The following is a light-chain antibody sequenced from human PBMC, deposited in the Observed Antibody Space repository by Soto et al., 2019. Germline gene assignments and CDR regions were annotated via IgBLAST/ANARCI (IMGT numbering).Light chain of an antibody. V-gene: IGKV3D-11*03. CDR3: QQRSNWLIT. CDR2: DAY. J-gene: IGKJ5*01. Sequence: PGERATLYCRASQGVGSTLAWYRQQHGQAPRLLIYDAYIRASGVPARFSGSGSGTDCTLTISSLEPEDFAVYYCQQRSNWLITFGQGTRLEIK. CDR1: QGVGST.